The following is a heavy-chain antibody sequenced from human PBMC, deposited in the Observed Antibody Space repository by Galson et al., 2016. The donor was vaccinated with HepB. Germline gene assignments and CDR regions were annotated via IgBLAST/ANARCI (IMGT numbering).Heavy chain of an antibody. Sequence: SETLSLTCAVSGDSISNNYWWAWVRQFPGQGLEWIGEISQTGTDHYNPSFTGRATISIDKSKNEISLRLASVTAADTALYYCTRGTLGSVATLAFDNWGQGTLVTVSS. CDR3: TRGTLGSVATLAFDN. V-gene: IGHV4-4*02. J-gene: IGHJ4*02. CDR2: ISQTGTD. D-gene: IGHD3-16*01. CDR1: GDSISNNYW.